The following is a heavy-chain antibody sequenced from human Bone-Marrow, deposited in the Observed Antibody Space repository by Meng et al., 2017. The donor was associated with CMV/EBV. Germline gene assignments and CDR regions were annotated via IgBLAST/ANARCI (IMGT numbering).Heavy chain of an antibody. V-gene: IGHV3-21*04. Sequence: LSLTCATSGFTFSTYSMNWVRQAPGKGLEWVSFISSTSRYIFYADSVKGRFTISRDNSKNTLYLQMNSLRAEDTAVYYCAKARSTSTYYFDYWGQGTLVTVSS. CDR2: ISSTSRYI. J-gene: IGHJ4*02. CDR3: AKARSTSTYYFDY. D-gene: IGHD2-2*01. CDR1: GFTFSTYS.